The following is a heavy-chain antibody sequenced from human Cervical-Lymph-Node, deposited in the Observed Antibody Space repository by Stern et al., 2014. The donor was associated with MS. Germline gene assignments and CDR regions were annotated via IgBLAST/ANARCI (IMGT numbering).Heavy chain of an antibody. D-gene: IGHD1-1*01. V-gene: IGHV1-69*01. J-gene: IGHJ4*02. CDR2: IIPVVGTA. CDR3: ARGPYNRDFFEY. Sequence: QLAQSGAEVRKPGSSVKVSCKASGGTFSRYGISWVRQAPGQGLEWMGGIIPVVGTADYAEQFQGRVTITADGSTSTAYMELSSLTSADTAVYYCARGPYNRDFFEYWGQGTLVTVSS. CDR1: GGTFSRYG.